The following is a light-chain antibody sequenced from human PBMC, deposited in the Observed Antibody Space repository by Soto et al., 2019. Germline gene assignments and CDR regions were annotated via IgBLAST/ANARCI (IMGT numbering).Light chain of an antibody. V-gene: IGKV3-20*01. Sequence: ENVLTQSPGTLSLSPGERATLSCRASQSVSSSYLAWYQQKTGQAPRLLIYVASSRATGIPDRFSGSGSWTDFTLTISRLEPEDYAVYYCQQYGSSPMYTFGQGTKLEIK. CDR3: QQYGSSPMYT. CDR2: VAS. J-gene: IGKJ2*01. CDR1: QSVSSSY.